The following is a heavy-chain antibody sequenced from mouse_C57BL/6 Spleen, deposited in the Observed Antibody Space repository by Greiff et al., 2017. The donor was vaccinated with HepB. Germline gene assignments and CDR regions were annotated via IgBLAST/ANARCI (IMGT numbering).Heavy chain of an antibody. CDR2: IDPSDSET. J-gene: IGHJ2*01. CDR3: AREDDYDSFDY. D-gene: IGHD2-4*01. V-gene: IGHV1-52*01. Sequence: QVQLQQPGAELVRPGSSVKLSCKASGYTFTSYWMHWVKQRPIQGLEWIGNIDPSDSETHYNQKFKDKATLTVDKSSSTAYMQLSSLTSEDSAVYYCAREDDYDSFDYWGQGTTLTVSS. CDR1: GYTFTSYW.